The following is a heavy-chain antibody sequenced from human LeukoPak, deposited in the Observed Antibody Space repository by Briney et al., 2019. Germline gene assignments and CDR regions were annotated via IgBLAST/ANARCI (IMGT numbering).Heavy chain of an antibody. D-gene: IGHD5-18*01. Sequence: SVKVSCKASGYTFTSYDINWVRQATGQGLEWMGGIIPIFGTANYAQKFQGRVTITADKSTSTAYMELSSLRSEDTAVYYCARDGYSYGGAEYFQHWGQGTLVTVSS. V-gene: IGHV1-69*06. CDR1: GYTFTSYD. J-gene: IGHJ1*01. CDR3: ARDGYSYGGAEYFQH. CDR2: IIPIFGTA.